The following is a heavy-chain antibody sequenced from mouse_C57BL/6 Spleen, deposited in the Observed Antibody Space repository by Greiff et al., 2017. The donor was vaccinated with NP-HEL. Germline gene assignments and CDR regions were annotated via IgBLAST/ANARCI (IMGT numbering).Heavy chain of an antibody. CDR2: ISDGGSYT. Sequence: EVQGVESGGGLVKPGGSLKLSCAASGFTFSSYAMSWVRQTPEKRLEWVATISDGGSYTYYPDNVKGRFTISRDNAKNNLYLQMSHLKSEDTAMYYCARGGTTVVEDYAMDYWGQGTSVTVSS. CDR1: GFTFSSYA. D-gene: IGHD1-1*01. V-gene: IGHV5-4*01. CDR3: ARGGTTVVEDYAMDY. J-gene: IGHJ4*01.